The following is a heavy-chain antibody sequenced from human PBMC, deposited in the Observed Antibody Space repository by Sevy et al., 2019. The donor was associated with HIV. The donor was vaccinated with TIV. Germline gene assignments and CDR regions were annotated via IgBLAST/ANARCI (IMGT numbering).Heavy chain of an antibody. V-gene: IGHV3-21*01. D-gene: IGHD2-2*01. Sequence: GGYLRLSCAASGFSFSSYSMNWVRQAPGKGLEWVSSISGVSNYIYYADSVKDRFTISRDNAKNSLYLQMIRLRVGDTAVHYCVTVGCTISSCPLHDAFDIWGQGTMVTVSS. J-gene: IGHJ3*02. CDR3: VTVGCTISSCPLHDAFDI. CDR1: GFSFSSYS. CDR2: ISGVSNYI.